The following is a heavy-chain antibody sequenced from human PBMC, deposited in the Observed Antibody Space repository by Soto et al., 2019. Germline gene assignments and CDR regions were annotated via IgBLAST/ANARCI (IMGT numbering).Heavy chain of an antibody. Sequence: QVTLKESGPVLVKPTETLTLTCTVSGFSLSNARMGVSWIHQPPGKALEWLAHIFSNDEKSYSTSLKSRLTTSKDTTKSQVVLTMTKTDPVDTATYYCARINWNDYIWWSYRHFDCWGQGTLVTVSS. D-gene: IGHD3-16*02. CDR3: ARINWNDYIWWSYRHFDC. CDR1: GFSLSNARMG. CDR2: IFSNDEK. V-gene: IGHV2-26*01. J-gene: IGHJ4*02.